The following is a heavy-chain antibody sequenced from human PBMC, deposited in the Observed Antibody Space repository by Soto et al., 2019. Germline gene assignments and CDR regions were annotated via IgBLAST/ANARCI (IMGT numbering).Heavy chain of an antibody. CDR2: IYSGGST. V-gene: IGHV3-53*01. CDR1: GFTVSSNY. J-gene: IGHJ2*01. D-gene: IGHD3-22*01. CDR3: ARAAMLGKYYYDSSGYGYFDL. Sequence: PGGSLRLSCAASGFTVSSNYMSWVRRAPGKGLEWVSVIYSGGSTYYADSVKGRFTISRDNSKNTLYLQMNSLRAEDTAVYYCARAAMLGKYYYDSSGYGYFDLWGRGTLVTVSS.